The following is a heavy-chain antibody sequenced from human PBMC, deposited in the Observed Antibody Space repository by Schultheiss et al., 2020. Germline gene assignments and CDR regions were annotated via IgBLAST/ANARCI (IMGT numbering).Heavy chain of an antibody. V-gene: IGHV3-33*01. J-gene: IGHJ4*02. Sequence: GGSLRLSCAASGFTFSSYGMHWVRQAPGKGLEWVAVIWYDGSNKYYADSVKGRFTISRDNSKNSLYLQMNSLRAEDTAVYYCAREEVLYYYDSSGHFDYWGQGTLVTVSS. CDR1: GFTFSSYG. CDR2: IWYDGSNK. D-gene: IGHD3-22*01. CDR3: AREEVLYYYDSSGHFDY.